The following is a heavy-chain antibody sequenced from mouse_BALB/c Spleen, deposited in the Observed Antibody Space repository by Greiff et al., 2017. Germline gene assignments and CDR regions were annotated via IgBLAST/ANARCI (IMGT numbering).Heavy chain of an antibody. V-gene: IGHV1-54*03. J-gene: IGHJ4*01. CDR3: ARGGGNPYAMDY. CDR1: GYAFTNYL. Sequence: VHLVESGAELVRPGTSVKVSCKASGYAFTNYLIEWVKQRPGQGLEWIGVINPGSGGTNYNEKFKGKATLTADKSSSTAYMQLSSLTSDDSAVYFCARGGGNPYAMDYWGQGTSVTVSS. D-gene: IGHD1-1*02. CDR2: INPGSGGT.